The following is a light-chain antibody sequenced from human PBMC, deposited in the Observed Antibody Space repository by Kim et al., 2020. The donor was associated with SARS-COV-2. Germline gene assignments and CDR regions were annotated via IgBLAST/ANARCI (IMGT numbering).Light chain of an antibody. V-gene: IGLV2-14*01. CDR2: ESN. CDR3: YSYRSGSSDLV. J-gene: IGLJ3*02. CDR1: STNVGGDNY. Sequence: ITSSCAGSSTNVGGDNYVRCYQHHPATAPNLLIDESNNRPGGVAGLFSGSKSGYTASLTISGLQAEDEADYYRYSYRSGSSDLVFGGGTQLTVL.